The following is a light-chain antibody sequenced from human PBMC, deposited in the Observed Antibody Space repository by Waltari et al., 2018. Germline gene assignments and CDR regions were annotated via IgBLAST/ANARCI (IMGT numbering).Light chain of an antibody. CDR1: QSVNSW. J-gene: IGKJ1*01. V-gene: IGKV1-5*03. Sequence: DIQMTQSPSTLSASVGDRVAITCRASQSVNSWLAWYQQKPGKAPKFLIYKASILESGVPTRFSGSGSRTEFTLTISNLQPDDFATYYCQQYNRYSTFGQGTKVELK. CDR3: QQYNRYST. CDR2: KAS.